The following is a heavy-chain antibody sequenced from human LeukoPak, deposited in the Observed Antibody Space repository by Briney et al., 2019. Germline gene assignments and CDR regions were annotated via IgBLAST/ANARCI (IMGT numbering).Heavy chain of an antibody. J-gene: IGHJ3*01. CDR2: ISNDGFRT. D-gene: IGHD2-15*01. Sequence: GGSLRLSCQFSGFTFSSYAMIWDRQAPGKGLEWTSGISNDGFRTFYTDAVKGRFSISRDNSKNTLHLQMNSLRVEDTATYYCAKQKLAVIVSQGFDVWGQGARVTVSS. CDR3: AKQKLAVIVSQGFDV. V-gene: IGHV3-23*01. CDR1: GFTFSSYA.